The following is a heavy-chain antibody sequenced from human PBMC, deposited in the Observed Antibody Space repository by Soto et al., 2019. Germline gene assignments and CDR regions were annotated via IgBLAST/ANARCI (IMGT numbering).Heavy chain of an antibody. CDR1: GWSFSGYY. J-gene: IGHJ6*02. V-gene: IGHV4-34*01. CDR3: ARGLSAAYSGSYYRASYYYYGMDV. CDR2: INHSGST. Sequence: SETLSLTCAVYGWSFSGYYWSWIRQPQGKGLNWIGEINHSGSTNYNPSLKSRVTISVDTSKNQFSLKLSSVTAADTAVYYCARGLSAAYSGSYYRASYYYYGMDVWGQGTTVTVSS. D-gene: IGHD1-26*01.